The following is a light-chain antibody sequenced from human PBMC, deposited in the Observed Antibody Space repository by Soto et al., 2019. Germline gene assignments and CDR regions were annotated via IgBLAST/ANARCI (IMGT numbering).Light chain of an antibody. Sequence: DIQMTQSPSTLAASVGERVTISCPANQSISNFLAWYQQKPGKAPKLLIYDASTLESGVPSRFRGSGSGTEFTLTVSSLQPDDFATYYCQQYTTYSWTFGQGTKVDIK. CDR2: DAS. V-gene: IGKV1-5*01. J-gene: IGKJ1*01. CDR1: QSISNF. CDR3: QQYTTYSWT.